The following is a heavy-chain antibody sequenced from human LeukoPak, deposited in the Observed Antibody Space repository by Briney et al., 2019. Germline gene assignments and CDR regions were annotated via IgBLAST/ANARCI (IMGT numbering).Heavy chain of an antibody. Sequence: GGSLRLSCAASGFTFSSYGMHWVRQAPGKGLEWVAVISYDGSNKYSADSLNGRFTISRDNSKNTLYLQMNSLRAEDTAVYYCAKDPTIYGSGSPWYFDYWGQGTLVTVSS. CDR3: AKDPTIYGSGSPWYFDY. J-gene: IGHJ4*02. CDR2: ISYDGSNK. D-gene: IGHD3-10*01. CDR1: GFTFSSYG. V-gene: IGHV3-30*18.